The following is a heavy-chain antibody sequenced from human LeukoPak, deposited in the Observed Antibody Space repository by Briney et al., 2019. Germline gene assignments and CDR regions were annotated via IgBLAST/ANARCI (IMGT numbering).Heavy chain of an antibody. CDR3: ARIVVVVAATPLGFDY. D-gene: IGHD2-15*01. J-gene: IGHJ4*02. Sequence: SETLSLTCSVSGGSISNYYWSWIRQPPGMRLEWVGYIFYSGSTNYNPSLKSRVTISVDTSKNQFSLKLSSVTAADTAVYYCARIVVVVAATPLGFDYWGQGTLVTVSS. V-gene: IGHV4-59*12. CDR2: IFYSGST. CDR1: GGSISNYY.